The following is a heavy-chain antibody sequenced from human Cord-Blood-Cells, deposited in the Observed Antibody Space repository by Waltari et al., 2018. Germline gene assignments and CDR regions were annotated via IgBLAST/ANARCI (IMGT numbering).Heavy chain of an antibody. D-gene: IGHD2-2*01. CDR3: ARGYQLLFDY. CDR2: TYYRSKWYN. CDR1: GDSVSPNTPA. Sequence: QVPLPQSGPGLVSASQTLSLTCALSGDSVSPNTPAWTSLRQSPSRGLEWLGRTYYRSKWYNDYAVSVKSRITINPDTSKNQFSLQLNSVTPEDTAVYYCARGYQLLFDYWGQGTLVTVSS. J-gene: IGHJ4*02. V-gene: IGHV6-1*01.